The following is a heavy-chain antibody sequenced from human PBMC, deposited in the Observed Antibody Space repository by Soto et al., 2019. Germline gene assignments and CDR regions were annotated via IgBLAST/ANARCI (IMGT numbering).Heavy chain of an antibody. J-gene: IGHJ4*02. D-gene: IGHD2-15*01. CDR1: GFTFSSYA. Sequence: GGSLRLSCAASGFTFSSYAMSWVRQAPGKGLEWVSAISGSGGSTYYADSVKGRFTISRDNSKNTLYLQMNSLRAEDTAVYYCAKEGYCSGGSCYSRGPYYTYWGQGTLVTVSS. CDR2: ISGSGGST. V-gene: IGHV3-23*01. CDR3: AKEGYCSGGSCYSRGPYYTY.